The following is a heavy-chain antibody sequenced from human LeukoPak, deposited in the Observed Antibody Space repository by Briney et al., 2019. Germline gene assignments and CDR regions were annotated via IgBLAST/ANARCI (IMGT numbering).Heavy chain of an antibody. V-gene: IGHV3-20*04. CDR3: ARDPGPLIAVAGTGRYFDY. D-gene: IGHD6-19*01. CDR2: INWTGGST. CDR1: GFTFDDYG. Sequence: GGSLRLSCAASGFTFDDYGMSWVRQAPGKGLEWVSGINWTGGSTGYADSVKGRFTISRDNAKNSLYLQMNSLRAEDTAVYYCARDPGPLIAVAGTGRYFDYWGQGTLVTLSS. J-gene: IGHJ4*02.